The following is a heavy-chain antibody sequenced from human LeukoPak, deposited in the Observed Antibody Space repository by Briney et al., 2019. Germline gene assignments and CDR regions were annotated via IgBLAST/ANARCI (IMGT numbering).Heavy chain of an antibody. D-gene: IGHD2-21*02. CDR1: DGSFSGHY. CDR3: ARGVTYFWFDP. Sequence: SETLSLTCSDYDGSFSGHYCSWIRQPPGKGLERIGEINHSGSTNYNPSLKSRVTISVDTSKNQFSLKLSSVTAADTAVYYCARGVTYFWFDPWGQGTLVTVSS. CDR2: INHSGST. V-gene: IGHV4-34*01. J-gene: IGHJ5*02.